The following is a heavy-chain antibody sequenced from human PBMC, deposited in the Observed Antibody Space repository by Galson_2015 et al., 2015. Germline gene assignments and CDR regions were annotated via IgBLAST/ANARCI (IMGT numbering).Heavy chain of an antibody. D-gene: IGHD3-22*01. CDR1: GGSISIDNW. V-gene: IGHV4-4*02. Sequence: SETLSLTCAVSGGSISIDNWWTWVRQPPGKGLEWIGEIHRSGSTTYTPSLRGRVTISVDKSKNQFSLTLSSVTAADTAVYYCARRDYYDSTGYFPGGSWGQGALVIVSS. J-gene: IGHJ4*02. CDR2: IHRSGST. CDR3: ARRDYYDSTGYFPGGS.